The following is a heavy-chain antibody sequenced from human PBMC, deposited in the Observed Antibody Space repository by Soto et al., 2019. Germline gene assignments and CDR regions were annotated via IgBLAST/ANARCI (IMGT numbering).Heavy chain of an antibody. CDR1: GFSLSPYW. D-gene: IGHD3-16*01. CDR3: ARDLGGPDY. Sequence: DLEESGGGLVQPGGSLRLSCAASGFSLSPYWMHWVRQVPGRGLEWVARISSDGFGAAYAGSVKGRFFISRDIARNTLSLQMNSLRADDTAVYYCARDLGGPDYWGRGTSVTVSS. V-gene: IGHV3-74*03. J-gene: IGHJ4*02. CDR2: ISSDGFGA.